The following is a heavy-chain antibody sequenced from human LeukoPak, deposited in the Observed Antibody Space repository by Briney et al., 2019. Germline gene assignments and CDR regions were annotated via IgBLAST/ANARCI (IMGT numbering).Heavy chain of an antibody. D-gene: IGHD6-19*01. CDR2: IWYDGSNR. J-gene: IGHJ4*02. V-gene: IGHV3-33*08. CDR1: GFTFRNYG. CDR3: ARDTKSVAADF. Sequence: GRSLRLSCAASGFTFRNYGMHWIRQAPGKGLEWVAVIWYDGSNRYYADSVKGRFIISRDNSKNTLYLQMNSLRAEDTAIYYCARDTKSVAADFWGQGAVVTVSS.